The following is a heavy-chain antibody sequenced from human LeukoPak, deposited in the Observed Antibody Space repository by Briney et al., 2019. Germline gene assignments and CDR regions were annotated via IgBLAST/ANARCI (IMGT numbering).Heavy chain of an antibody. Sequence: SETLSLTCTVSGGSISSSSYYWGWIRQPPGKGLEWIGSIYYSGSTSYNPSLKSRVTISVETSKNQFSLKLSSVTAADTAFYYCARNHTHEGYGYYFDYWGKGTLVTVPS. CDR3: ARNHTHEGYGYYFDY. D-gene: IGHD4-17*01. CDR1: GGSISSSSYY. CDR2: IYYSGST. V-gene: IGHV4-39*01. J-gene: IGHJ4*02.